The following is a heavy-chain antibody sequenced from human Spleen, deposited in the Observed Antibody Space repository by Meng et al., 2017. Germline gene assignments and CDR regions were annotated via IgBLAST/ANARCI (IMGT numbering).Heavy chain of an antibody. Sequence: QTPVQGCGTPLVKPTPPLPLISAFSGFSLSTGGGGVSSIRQPPGKALEWLALIYWDDDKRYSPSLKSRLTITKDTSKNQVVLTMTNMDPVDTATYYCAHRNTCTVCFDYWGQGTLVTVSS. J-gene: IGHJ4*02. V-gene: IGHV2-5*02. CDR1: GFSLSTGGGG. CDR3: AHRNTCTVCFDY. D-gene: IGHD4-17*01. CDR2: IYWDDDK.